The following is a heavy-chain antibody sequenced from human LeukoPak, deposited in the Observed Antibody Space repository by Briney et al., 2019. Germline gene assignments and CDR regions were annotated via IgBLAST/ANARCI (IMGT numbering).Heavy chain of an antibody. J-gene: IGHJ4*02. CDR3: AKDLGTVGIAVAGLLFDY. D-gene: IGHD6-19*01. Sequence: GGSLRLSCAASGFTFSSYAMSWVRQAPGKGLEWVSAISGSGGSTYYADSVKGRFTISRDNSKNTLYLQMNSLRAEDTAVYYCAKDLGTVGIAVAGLLFDYWGQGTLVTVSS. CDR2: ISGSGGST. CDR1: GFTFSSYA. V-gene: IGHV3-23*01.